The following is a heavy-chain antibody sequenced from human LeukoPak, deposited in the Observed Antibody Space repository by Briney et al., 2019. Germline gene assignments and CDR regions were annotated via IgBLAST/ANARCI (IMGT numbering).Heavy chain of an antibody. D-gene: IGHD6-13*01. V-gene: IGHV4-61*08. J-gene: IGHJ4*02. CDR1: GGSISSGGYY. CDR3: ARGVYIAAAQYAY. Sequence: SETLSLTCTVSGGSISSGGYYWSWIRQHPGKGLEWIGYIYYSGTTNYNPSLKSRVTISVDTSKNQFSLRLSSVTAADTAVYYCARGVYIAAAQYAYWGQGTLVTVSS. CDR2: IYYSGTT.